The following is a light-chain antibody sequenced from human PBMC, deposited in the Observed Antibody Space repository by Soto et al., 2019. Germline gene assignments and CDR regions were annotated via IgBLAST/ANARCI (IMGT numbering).Light chain of an antibody. CDR1: QTISSY. J-gene: IGKJ1*01. Sequence: IQMTQFPSSLSASVGDRVTITCRASQTISSYLHWYQLKPGQAPKLLIYAASNLQRGVPSRFSGAGSGTDFTLSISNLQPEDIATYYCVQDYSYPWTFGQGTKVDIK. V-gene: IGKV1-6*01. CDR2: AAS. CDR3: VQDYSYPWT.